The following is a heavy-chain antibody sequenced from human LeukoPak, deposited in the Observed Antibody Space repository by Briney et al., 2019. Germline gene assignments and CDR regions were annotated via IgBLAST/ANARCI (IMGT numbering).Heavy chain of an antibody. V-gene: IGHV4-34*01. CDR1: GGSFSGCY. J-gene: IGHJ4*02. Sequence: SETLSLTCAVYGGSFSGCYWSWIRQPPGKGLEWIGEINHSGSTNYNPSLKSRVTISVDTSKNQFSLKLSSVTAADTAVYYCARHQRGYSYGFDYWGQGTLVTVSS. CDR3: ARHQRGYSYGFDY. D-gene: IGHD5-18*01. CDR2: INHSGST.